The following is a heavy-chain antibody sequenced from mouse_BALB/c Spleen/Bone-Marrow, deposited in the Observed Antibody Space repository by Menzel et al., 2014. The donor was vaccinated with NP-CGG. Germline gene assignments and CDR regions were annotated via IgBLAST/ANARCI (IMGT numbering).Heavy chain of an antibody. CDR1: GYTFTSYW. CDR2: INISNGRS. J-gene: IGHJ4*01. Sequence: QVQLQQPGAELVKPGVSVRLSCKASGYTFTSYWMHWVKQSPAQGLEWIGEINISNGRSNNNEKFKTKATLTVDKSSSTAYMQHSSLTSEDSAVYYCARGDYDEENYAMDYWGQGTSVTVSS. CDR3: ARGDYDEENYAMDY. V-gene: IGHV1S81*02. D-gene: IGHD2-4*01.